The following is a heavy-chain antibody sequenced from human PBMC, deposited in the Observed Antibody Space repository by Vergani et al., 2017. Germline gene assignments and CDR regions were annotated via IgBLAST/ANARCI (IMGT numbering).Heavy chain of an antibody. V-gene: IGHV3-23*01. J-gene: IGHJ4*02. D-gene: IGHD5-12*01. CDR2: VSGSSDTP. CDR1: GFSFPGYA. CDR3: TKGSRGYTGYFFDD. Sequence: EVQLLESGGGLVQPGGSLRLSCEASGFSFPGYAMSWVRQAPGKGLEWVSSVSGSSDTPYYADSVKGRFLISRDNSKNTLHLQMNSLRADETAVYYCTKGSRGYTGYFFDDWGQGTLATVSS.